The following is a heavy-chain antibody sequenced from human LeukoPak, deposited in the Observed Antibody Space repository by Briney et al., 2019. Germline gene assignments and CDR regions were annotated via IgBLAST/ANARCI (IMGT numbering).Heavy chain of an antibody. D-gene: IGHD5-24*01. CDR2: INHSGST. J-gene: IGHJ4*02. CDR3: ARGDGYNYYGLDY. V-gene: IGHV4-34*01. CDR1: GGSFSGYY. Sequence: PSETLSLTCAVYGGSFSGYYWSWIRQPPGKWLEWIGEINHSGSTNYNPSLKSRVTISVDTSKNQFSLKLSSVTAADTAVYYCARGDGYNYYGLDYWGQGTLVTVSS.